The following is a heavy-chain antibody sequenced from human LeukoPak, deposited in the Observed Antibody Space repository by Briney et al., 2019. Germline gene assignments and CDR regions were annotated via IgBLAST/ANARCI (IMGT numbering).Heavy chain of an antibody. V-gene: IGHV4-38-2*02. Sequence: SETLSLTCTVSGYSISSNYYWGWIRQPPGKGLEWIGSIYHSGTTYYSPSLKSRVTISVDTSKNQFSLKLSSVTAADTAVYYCARVGYCSSTSCYSTVDYWGQGTLVTVSS. CDR2: IYHSGTT. D-gene: IGHD2-2*02. J-gene: IGHJ4*02. CDR1: GYSISSNYY. CDR3: ARVGYCSSTSCYSTVDY.